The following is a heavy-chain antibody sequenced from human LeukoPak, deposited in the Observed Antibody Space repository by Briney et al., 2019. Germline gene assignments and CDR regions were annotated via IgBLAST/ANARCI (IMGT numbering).Heavy chain of an antibody. V-gene: IGHV1-18*01. CDR1: GYTFTSYG. Sequence: ASVKVSFKASGYTFTSYGISWVRQAPGQGLEWMGWISAYNGNTNYAQKLQGRVTMTTDTSTSTAYMELRSLRSDDTAVYYCARAKVGVPSRYCSGGSCSNWFDPWGQGTLVTVSS. D-gene: IGHD2-15*01. CDR2: ISAYNGNT. J-gene: IGHJ5*02. CDR3: ARAKVGVPSRYCSGGSCSNWFDP.